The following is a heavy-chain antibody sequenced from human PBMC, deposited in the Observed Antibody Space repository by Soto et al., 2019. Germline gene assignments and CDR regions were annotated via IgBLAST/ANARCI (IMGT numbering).Heavy chain of an antibody. D-gene: IGHD6-19*01. J-gene: IGHJ4*02. CDR1: GDTFTDYY. CDR2: VNPSGGHT. CDR3: TRAPRGIIVAPDY. V-gene: IGHV1-46*01. Sequence: ASVKVSCKASGDTFTDYYIHWVRQAPGQGLEWMGTVNPSGGHTTYAQHFLGRVTMTRDTSTSTLYMELTSLTSEDTAVYYCTRAPRGIIVAPDYWGQGTLVTVSS.